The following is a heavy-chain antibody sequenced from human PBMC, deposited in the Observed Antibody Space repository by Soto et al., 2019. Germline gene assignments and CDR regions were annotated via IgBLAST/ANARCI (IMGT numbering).Heavy chain of an antibody. CDR1: GYTFTSYG. CDR2: ISAYNGNT. Sequence: GSVKVSCKASGYTFTSYGISWVRQAPGQGLEWMGWISAYNGNTNYAQKFQGRVTMTTDTSTSTAYMELRSLRSDDTAVYYCARLIAAAGIYNWLDPWGQGTLVTVSS. J-gene: IGHJ5*02. CDR3: ARLIAAAGIYNWLDP. D-gene: IGHD6-13*01. V-gene: IGHV1-18*01.